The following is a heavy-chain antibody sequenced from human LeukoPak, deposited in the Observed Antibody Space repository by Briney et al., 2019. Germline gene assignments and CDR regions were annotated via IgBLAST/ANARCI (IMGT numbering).Heavy chain of an antibody. D-gene: IGHD1-14*01. J-gene: IGHJ4*02. CDR1: GGSISSGGYY. V-gene: IGHV4-31*03. Sequence: PSETLSLTCTVSGGSISSGGYYWSWIRQHPGKGLEWIGYIYYSGSTYYNPSLKSRVTISVDTSKNQFSLKLSSVTAADTAVYYRSKDARYNNRLELFDYWGQGNL. CDR3: SKDARYNNRLELFDY. CDR2: IYYSGST.